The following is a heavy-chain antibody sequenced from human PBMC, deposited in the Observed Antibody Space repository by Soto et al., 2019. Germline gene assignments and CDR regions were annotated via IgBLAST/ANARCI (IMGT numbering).Heavy chain of an antibody. CDR1: GFTFDDYA. D-gene: IGHD1-7*01. J-gene: IGHJ4*02. V-gene: IGHV3-9*01. CDR2: ISWNSGSI. Sequence: EVQLVESGGGLVQPGRSLRLSCAASGFTFDDYAMHWVRQAPGKGLEWVSGISWNSGSIGYADSVKGRFTISRDNAKNSLYLQMNSLRAEDTALYYCARAYNWNYVRFDYWGQGTLVTVSS. CDR3: ARAYNWNYVRFDY.